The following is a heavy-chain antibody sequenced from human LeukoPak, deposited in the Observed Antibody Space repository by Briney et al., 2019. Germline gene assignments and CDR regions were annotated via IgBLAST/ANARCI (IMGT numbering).Heavy chain of an antibody. CDR2: ISSSSSTYM. Sequence: GGSLRLSCAASGFMFSSYSMNWVRQAPGKGLEWVSIISSSSSTYMYYADSVKGRFTISRDNAKNSLYLQMNGLRAEGTAVYFCARALAWGSYSDYWGQGILVTVSS. D-gene: IGHD3-16*01. V-gene: IGHV3-21*01. J-gene: IGHJ4*02. CDR1: GFMFSSYS. CDR3: ARALAWGSYSDY.